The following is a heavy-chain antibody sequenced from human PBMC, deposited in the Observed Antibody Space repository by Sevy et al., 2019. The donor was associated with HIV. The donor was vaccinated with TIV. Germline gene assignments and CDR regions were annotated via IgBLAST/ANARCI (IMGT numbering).Heavy chain of an antibody. Sequence: GGSLRLSCEASGFNFNKYWMSWVRQAPGKGLEWVANMGEDGREKYYVDSVNGRFTISRDNAQNSLFLQIHSLRVGDTAVYFCARVTFPHAFDLWGLGTMVTVS. V-gene: IGHV3-7*01. J-gene: IGHJ3*01. CDR1: GFNFNKYW. CDR2: MGEDGREK. CDR3: ARVTFPHAFDL.